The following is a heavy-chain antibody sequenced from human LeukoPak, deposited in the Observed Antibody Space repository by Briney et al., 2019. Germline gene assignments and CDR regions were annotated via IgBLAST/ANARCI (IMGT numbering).Heavy chain of an antibody. CDR3: TTDLRWELPPTDY. D-gene: IGHD1-26*01. J-gene: IGHJ4*02. CDR1: GFTFSNAW. Sequence: PGGSLRLSCAASGFTFSNAWMSWVRQAPGKGLEWVGRIKSKTDDETVEYAAPVKGRFTISRDDSKNTLYLQMNSLKTEDTGVYYCTTDLRWELPPTDYWGQGTLVTVSS. CDR2: IKSKTDDETV. V-gene: IGHV3-15*01.